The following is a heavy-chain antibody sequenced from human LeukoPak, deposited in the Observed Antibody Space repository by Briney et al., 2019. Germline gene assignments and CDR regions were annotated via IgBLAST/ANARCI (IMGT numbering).Heavy chain of an antibody. D-gene: IGHD1-26*01. CDR3: AKDRVGATRYDAFDI. J-gene: IGHJ3*02. V-gene: IGHV3-30*02. CDR2: IQYDGSNK. CDR1: GFTFSSYG. Sequence: PGGSLRLSCAASGFTFSSYGMHWVRQAPSKGLEWVAFIQYDGSNKIYADSVKGRFTISRDNSYNTVYLQMTGLRAEDTAVYYCAKDRVGATRYDAFDIWGQGTMVTVSS.